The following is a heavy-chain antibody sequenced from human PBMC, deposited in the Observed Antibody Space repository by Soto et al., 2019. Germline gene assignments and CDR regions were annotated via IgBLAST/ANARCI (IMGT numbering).Heavy chain of an antibody. V-gene: IGHV1-69*06. CDR2: TVPVFDTS. D-gene: IGHD3-10*01. CDR3: ARGVSNSGAYYTGPPAYDL. J-gene: IGHJ3*01. Sequence: QVQLVQSGAVVKKPGSSVEVSCKASGVTFNGYGISWVRQAPGQGLEWMGGTVPVFDTSKYAPRFQGRVTITADKSTSTAYMELSSVRSEDTAIYFCARGVSNSGAYYTGPPAYDLWGQGTLVIVSS. CDR1: GVTFNGYG.